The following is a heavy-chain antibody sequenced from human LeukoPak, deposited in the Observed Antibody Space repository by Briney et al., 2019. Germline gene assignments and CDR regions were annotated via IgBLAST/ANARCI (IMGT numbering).Heavy chain of an antibody. CDR3: AKLTSASGAYGVDV. D-gene: IGHD3-10*01. V-gene: IGHV3-23*01. CDR2: ISGSGGSK. Sequence: GGSLRLSCAASGFTFSSYAMNWVRQAPGKGLEWVSTISGSGGSKHYADSVEGRFTISRDNSKNTVYLQMNSLRAEDTAIYYCAKLTSASGAYGVDVWGQGTTVTVSS. J-gene: IGHJ6*02. CDR1: GFTFSSYA.